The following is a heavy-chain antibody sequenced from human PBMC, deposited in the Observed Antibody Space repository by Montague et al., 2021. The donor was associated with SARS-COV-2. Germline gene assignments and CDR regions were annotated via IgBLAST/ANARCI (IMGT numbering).Heavy chain of an antibody. CDR2: ISYTGST. Sequence: SETLSLTCTFSGGSISTIVNFWGWIRQPPGKGLEWIGSISYTGSTYHNPSLKSRVTMSVDTSKNQFSLKLSSVTAADTAVHYCVEIVGAADYWGQGTLVTVSS. D-gene: IGHD1-26*01. J-gene: IGHJ4*02. CDR1: GGSISTIVNF. CDR3: VEIVGAADY. V-gene: IGHV4-39*01.